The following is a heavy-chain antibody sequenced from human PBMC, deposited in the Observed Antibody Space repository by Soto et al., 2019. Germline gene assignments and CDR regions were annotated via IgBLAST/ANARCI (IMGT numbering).Heavy chain of an antibody. CDR1: GDSIRGSDYY. CDR2: VFYAGAT. D-gene: IGHD4-17*01. J-gene: IGHJ4*01. V-gene: IGHV4-39*01. Sequence: SETLSLTCAVSGDSIRGSDYYWGWIRQPPGKGLEWIGSVFYAGATYYNPSLQSRLSLSVDTSKNLFSLRLSSVTATDTAVYYCVRHGGTTPFYNWGHGSPVTVSS. CDR3: VRHGGTTPFYN.